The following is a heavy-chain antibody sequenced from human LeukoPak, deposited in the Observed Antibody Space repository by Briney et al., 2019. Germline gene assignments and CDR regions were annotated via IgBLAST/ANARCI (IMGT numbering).Heavy chain of an antibody. CDR3: AGDGRYCSGGSCYSGPVWFDP. D-gene: IGHD2-15*01. CDR2: INPNSGGT. CDR1: GYTFTGYY. V-gene: IGHV1-2*02. J-gene: IGHJ5*02. Sequence: ASVKVSCKASGYTFTGYYMHWVRQAPGQGLEWMGWINPNSGGTNYAQKFQGRVTMTRDTSISTAYMELSRLRSDDTAVYYCAGDGRYCSGGSCYSGPVWFDPWGQGTLVTVSS.